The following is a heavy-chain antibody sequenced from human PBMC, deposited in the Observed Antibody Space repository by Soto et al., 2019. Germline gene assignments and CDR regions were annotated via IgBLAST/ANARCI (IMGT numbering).Heavy chain of an antibody. Sequence: EVQLLESGGGLVQPGGSLRLSCAASGFTFNNYAMTWVRQAPGKGLEWVSAISGGGDTTSYADSVKGRFTVSRDGAKNTLYLEMRSLRAEDTALYYCARGRGGSGSLTPRVDFWGQGTLVT. D-gene: IGHD3-10*01. V-gene: IGHV3-23*01. CDR3: ARGRGGSGSLTPRVDF. CDR1: GFTFNNYA. J-gene: IGHJ4*02. CDR2: ISGGGDTT.